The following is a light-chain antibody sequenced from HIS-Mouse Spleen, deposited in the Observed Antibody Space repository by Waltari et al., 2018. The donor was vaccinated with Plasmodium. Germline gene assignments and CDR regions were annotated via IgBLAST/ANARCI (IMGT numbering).Light chain of an antibody. CDR2: KVS. V-gene: IGKV2-30*02. J-gene: IGKJ3*01. CDR3: MQVTHWPPIFT. CDR1: PSIVHSDGNTY. Sequence: DVVMPPSPLSLPVTLGQPASISCRSSPSIVHSDGNTYVNWFQQRPGHSPRRLNDKVSNRDSGVPDRFSGSGSGTDFTLKISRVEAEDVGVYYCMQVTHWPPIFTFGPGTKVDIK.